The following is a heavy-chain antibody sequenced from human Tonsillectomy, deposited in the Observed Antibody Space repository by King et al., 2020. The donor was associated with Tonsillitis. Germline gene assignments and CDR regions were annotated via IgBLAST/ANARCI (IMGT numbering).Heavy chain of an antibody. CDR1: GYSFSSEW. Sequence: VQLVESGAEVKKSGESLRISCKGSGYSFSSEWIAWVRQMPGKGLEWMGNIYPGDSDTRYSPSFQGQVTISADTSISIAYLQWSSLKASYTAMYYCARPTAYGSGSYFAYWGQGTLVTVSS. V-gene: IGHV5-51*01. J-gene: IGHJ4*02. CDR2: IYPGDSDT. CDR3: ARPTAYGSGSYFAY. D-gene: IGHD3-10*01.